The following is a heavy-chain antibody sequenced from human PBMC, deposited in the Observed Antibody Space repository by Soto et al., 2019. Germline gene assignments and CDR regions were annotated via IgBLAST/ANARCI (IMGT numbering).Heavy chain of an antibody. Sequence: SETLSLTCTVSGGPISSYYWSWIRQPPGKGLEWIGYIYYSGSTNYNPSLKSRVTISVDTSKNQFSLKLSSVTAADTAVYYCASGGIAVAGYFDYWRQGTLVTVSS. J-gene: IGHJ4*02. CDR1: GGPISSYY. CDR2: IYYSGST. D-gene: IGHD6-19*01. CDR3: ASGGIAVAGYFDY. V-gene: IGHV4-59*01.